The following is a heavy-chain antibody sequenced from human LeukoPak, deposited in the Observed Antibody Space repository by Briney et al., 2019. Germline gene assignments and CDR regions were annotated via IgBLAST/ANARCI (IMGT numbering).Heavy chain of an antibody. V-gene: IGHV1-46*01. Sequence: ASVKVSCKASGYTFTSYYMHWVRQAPGQGLEWTGIINPSGGSTSYAQKFQGRVTMTRDTSTSTVYMELSSLRSEDTAVYYCAREDYVVRSWFDPWGQGTLVTVSS. CDR2: INPSGGST. D-gene: IGHD3-22*01. J-gene: IGHJ5*02. CDR1: GYTFTSYY. CDR3: AREDYVVRSWFDP.